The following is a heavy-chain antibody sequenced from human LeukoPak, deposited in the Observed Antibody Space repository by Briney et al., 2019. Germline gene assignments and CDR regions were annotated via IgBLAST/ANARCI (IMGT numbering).Heavy chain of an antibody. CDR2: IYYSGST. Sequence: SETLSLTCTVSGGSISSYYWSWIRQPPGKGLEWIGYIYYSGSTYYNPSLKSRVTISVDTSKNQFSLKLSSVTAADTAVYYCARGDLGYCSSTSCYTAAFDIWGQGTMVTVSS. J-gene: IGHJ3*02. CDR3: ARGDLGYCSSTSCYTAAFDI. V-gene: IGHV4-59*08. D-gene: IGHD2-2*02. CDR1: GGSISSYY.